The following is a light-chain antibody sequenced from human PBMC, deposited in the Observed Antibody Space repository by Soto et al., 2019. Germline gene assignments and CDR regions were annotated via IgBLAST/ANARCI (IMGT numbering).Light chain of an antibody. CDR3: QQYNNLPPIP. Sequence: DVRMKQSPATVSAYIGDTVTVACRASQGISNWLAWYQQKPGKAPKLLIFHASSLESGVPSRFSGSGSGTEFTLTISSLQSDDFATYYCQQYNNLPPIPFGQRTLLAVK. J-gene: IGKJ5*01. CDR1: QGISNW. V-gene: IGKV1-5*01. CDR2: HAS.